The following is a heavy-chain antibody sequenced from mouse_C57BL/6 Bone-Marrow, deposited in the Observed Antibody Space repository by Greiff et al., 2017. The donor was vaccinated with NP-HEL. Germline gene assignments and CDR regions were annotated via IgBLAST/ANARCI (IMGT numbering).Heavy chain of an antibody. CDR1: GFTFSDYY. Sequence: EVKLMESGGGLVQPGGSLKLSCAASGFTFSDYYMYWVRQTPEKRLEWVAYISNGGGSTYYPDTVKGRFTISRDNAKNTLYLQKSRLKSEDTAMYYCARHGGNLYYYAMDYWGQGTSVTVSS. V-gene: IGHV5-12*01. J-gene: IGHJ4*01. CDR3: ARHGGNLYYYAMDY. CDR2: ISNGGGST. D-gene: IGHD2-1*01.